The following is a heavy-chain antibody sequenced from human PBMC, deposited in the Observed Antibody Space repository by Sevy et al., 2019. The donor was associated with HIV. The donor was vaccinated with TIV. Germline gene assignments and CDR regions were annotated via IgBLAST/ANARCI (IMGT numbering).Heavy chain of an antibody. Sequence: SETLSLTCGVSGASVRSGNYYWSWIRQAPGKGLEWIGYIHYRGSTNYTPSLKSRVTISVDTSKNQFSLRLISVTDADTAVYYCARVSTMVEEVTHFFDYWGQGTLVTVSS. J-gene: IGHJ4*02. CDR1: GASVRSGNYY. D-gene: IGHD3-10*01. CDR3: ARVSTMVEEVTHFFDY. V-gene: IGHV4-61*01. CDR2: IHYRGST.